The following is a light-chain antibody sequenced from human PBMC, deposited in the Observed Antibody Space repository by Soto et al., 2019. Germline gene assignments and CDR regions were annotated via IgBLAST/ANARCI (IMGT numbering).Light chain of an antibody. Sequence: IVLTQSPVTLALSPGERADLSCRASQSVSTSLAWYQHKPGQAPRLFIYDASKRAPGVPARFSGSGSGTDFTLTISSLEPEDFAVYYCQVRDVWPSFGQGTKVEIK. CDR1: QSVSTS. CDR2: DAS. J-gene: IGKJ1*01. CDR3: QVRDVWPS. V-gene: IGKV3-11*01.